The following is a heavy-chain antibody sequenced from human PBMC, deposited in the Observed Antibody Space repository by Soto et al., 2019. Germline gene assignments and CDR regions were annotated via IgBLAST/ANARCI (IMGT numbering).Heavy chain of an antibody. Sequence: VGSLRLSCAASGFTFDDYAMHWVRQAPGKGLEWVSLISWDGGSTYYADSVKGRFTISRDNSKNSLYLQMNSLRAEDTALYYCAKAKVSRDYVWGSLFDYWGQGTLVTVSS. CDR3: AKAKVSRDYVWGSLFDY. J-gene: IGHJ4*02. V-gene: IGHV3-43D*04. D-gene: IGHD3-16*01. CDR1: GFTFDDYA. CDR2: ISWDGGST.